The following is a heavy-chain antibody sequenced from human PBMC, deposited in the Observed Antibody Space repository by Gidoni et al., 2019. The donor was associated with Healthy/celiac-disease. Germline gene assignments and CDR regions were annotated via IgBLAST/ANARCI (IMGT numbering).Heavy chain of an antibody. CDR3: AKSPDSSGYGSRDY. CDR2: ISGSGGST. V-gene: IGHV3-23*01. D-gene: IGHD3-22*01. Sequence: EVQLLVSGGGLVQPGGSLRLYCAASGFTFSSYAMSWVRQAPGKGWGWVSAISGSGGSTYYVESVKGRFTISRDNSKNTLYLQMNSLRAEDTAVYYCAKSPDSSGYGSRDYWGQGTLVTVSS. CDR1: GFTFSSYA. J-gene: IGHJ4*02.